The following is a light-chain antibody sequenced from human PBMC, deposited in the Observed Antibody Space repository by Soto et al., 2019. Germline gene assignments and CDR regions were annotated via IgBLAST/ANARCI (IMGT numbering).Light chain of an antibody. CDR3: LQYHNLWA. Sequence: ILRTQSPASLSVSPGARATLSGRASQNIYSNIAWYQQRPGQAPSLLIYRASTRATGVPARFSGSGSGTEFTLTISSLQSDDFAVYSCLQYHNLWAFGQGTKVDIK. V-gene: IGKV3-15*01. J-gene: IGKJ1*01. CDR1: QNIYSN. CDR2: RAS.